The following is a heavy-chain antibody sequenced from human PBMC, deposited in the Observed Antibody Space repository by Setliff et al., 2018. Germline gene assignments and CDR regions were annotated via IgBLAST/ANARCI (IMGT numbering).Heavy chain of an antibody. CDR1: GFTFSSYA. V-gene: IGHV3-48*03. Sequence: GSLRLSCAASGFTFSSYAVNWVRQGPGKGLEWVSYISSSGSIYYANSVKGRFTISRDNAQNSLHLQMDSLRAEDTAVYYCVRGSAYSSGSFVCWGQGTLVAVSS. CDR2: ISSSGSI. D-gene: IGHD3-22*01. CDR3: VRGSAYSSGSFVC. J-gene: IGHJ4*02.